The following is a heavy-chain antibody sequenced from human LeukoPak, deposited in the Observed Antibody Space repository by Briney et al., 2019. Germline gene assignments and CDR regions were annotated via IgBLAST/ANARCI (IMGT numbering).Heavy chain of an antibody. CDR2: INGSGANT. J-gene: IGHJ4*02. V-gene: IGHV3-23*01. Sequence: PGGSLRLSCAASGFTFGSCAMNWVRQAPGKGLEWVSSINGSGANTYYADSVEGRFTISRDNSQNTLHLQMNSLRAEDTAVYYCAKDVRGYNRPFDYWGQGTLVTVSS. CDR3: AKDVRGYNRPFDY. CDR1: GFTFGSCA. D-gene: IGHD3-10*02.